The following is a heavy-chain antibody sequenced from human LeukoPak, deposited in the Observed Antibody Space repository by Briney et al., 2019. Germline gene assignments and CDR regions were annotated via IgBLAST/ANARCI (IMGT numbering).Heavy chain of an antibody. J-gene: IGHJ4*02. D-gene: IGHD3-10*01. CDR1: GGSISSGSYY. V-gene: IGHV4-61*02. CDR2: IYTSGST. Sequence: SETLSLTCTVSGGSISSGSYYWSWIRQPAGKGLEWIGRIYTSGSTNYNPSLKSRVTISVDTSKNQSSLKLSSVTAADTAVYYCARGPRGVHDYWGQGTLVTVSS. CDR3: ARGPRGVHDY.